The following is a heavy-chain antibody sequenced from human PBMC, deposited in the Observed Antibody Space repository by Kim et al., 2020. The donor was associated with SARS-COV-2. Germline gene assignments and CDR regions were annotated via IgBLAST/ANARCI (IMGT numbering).Heavy chain of an antibody. V-gene: IGHV3-30*02. J-gene: IGHJ4*02. CDR3: AKETYYYGSGSYLIDY. D-gene: IGHD3-10*01. Sequence: SMKSRLPISRDNSKNTLYLQMNSLRAEDTAVYYCAKETYYYGSGSYLIDYWGQGTLVTVSS.